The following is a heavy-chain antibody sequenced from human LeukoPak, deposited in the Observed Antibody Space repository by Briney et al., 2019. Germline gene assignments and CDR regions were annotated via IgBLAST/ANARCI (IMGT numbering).Heavy chain of an antibody. CDR3: ARFYSSSSFDY. J-gene: IGHJ4*02. CDR2: ISSSSSTM. Sequence: GGSLRLSCAASGFTFNTYNMNWVRQAPGKGLEWVSYISSSSSTMYYAEFVKGRFTISRDNAKNSLYLQMNSLRAEDTAVYYCARFYSSSSFDYWGQGTLVTVSS. D-gene: IGHD6-6*01. V-gene: IGHV3-48*01. CDR1: GFTFNTYN.